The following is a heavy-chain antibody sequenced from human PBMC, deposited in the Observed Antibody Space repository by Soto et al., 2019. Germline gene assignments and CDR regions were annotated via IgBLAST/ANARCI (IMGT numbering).Heavy chain of an antibody. V-gene: IGHV1-18*01. CDR2: ITAHKGKT. CDR1: GYSLSDYG. Sequence: QIQLVQSGAEVKKPGASVKVSCKASGYSLSDYGISWVRQAPGQGLEWMGWITAHKGKTEYTQGFQGRVTMTTDISTNTAYMELRSLTSDDTAVYYCARGSSGEVLFAYWGQGSLVTVSS. CDR3: ARGSSGEVLFAY. J-gene: IGHJ4*02. D-gene: IGHD1-26*01.